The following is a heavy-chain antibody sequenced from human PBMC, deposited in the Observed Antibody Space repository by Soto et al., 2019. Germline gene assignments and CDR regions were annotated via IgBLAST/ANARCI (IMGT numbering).Heavy chain of an antibody. D-gene: IGHD3-22*01. J-gene: IGHJ6*02. V-gene: IGHV3-21*01. CDR1: EFTFSTYS. Sequence: EVQLVESGGGLVKPGGSLRLSCAASEFTFSTYSMNWVRQAPGKGLEWVSSISSSSSYIYYADSVKGRFTISRDNAKNSRYLQMNILRAEDTAVYYCARVVDYYDRYYYYGMEVWGQGTTVTVSS. CDR2: ISSSSSYI. CDR3: ARVVDYYDRYYYYGMEV.